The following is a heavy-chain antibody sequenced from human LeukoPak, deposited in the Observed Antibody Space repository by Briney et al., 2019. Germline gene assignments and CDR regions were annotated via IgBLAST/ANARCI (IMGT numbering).Heavy chain of an antibody. CDR3: ARLRAAQTYDC. J-gene: IGHJ4*02. CDR1: GFTFSSYG. V-gene: IGHV3-30*03. Sequence: GGSLRLSCAASGFTFSSYGIHWVRQAPGKGLEWVGVISYDGTTKYYADSVKGRFTISRDNSKNSLYLQMNSLRAEDTAIYYCARLRAAQTYDCWGQGTLVTVSS. CDR2: ISYDGTTK. D-gene: IGHD6-13*01.